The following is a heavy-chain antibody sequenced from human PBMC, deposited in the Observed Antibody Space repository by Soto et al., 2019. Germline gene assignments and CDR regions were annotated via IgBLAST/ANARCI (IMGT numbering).Heavy chain of an antibody. CDR3: ARGGYSSSSDYFDY. D-gene: IGHD6-6*01. CDR2: IYYSGST. CDR1: DGSISSGGYY. J-gene: IGHJ4*02. Sequence: SETLSLTCTVSDGSISSGGYYWSWIRQHPGKGLEWIGYIYYSGSTYYNPSLKSRVTISVDTSKNQFSLKLSSVTAADTAVYYCARGGYSSSSDYFDYWGQGTLVTVSS. V-gene: IGHV4-31*03.